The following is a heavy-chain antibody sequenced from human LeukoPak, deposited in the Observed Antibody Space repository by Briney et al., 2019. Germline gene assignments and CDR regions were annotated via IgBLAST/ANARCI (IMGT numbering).Heavy chain of an antibody. V-gene: IGHV4-59*01. CDR3: AKAIVVVPAAFMGFDP. CDR2: IYYSGST. J-gene: IGHJ5*02. CDR1: GGFISSYY. D-gene: IGHD2-2*01. Sequence: PSETLSLTCTVSGGFISSYYWSWIRQPPGKGLEWIGYIYYSGSTNYNPSLKSRVTISVDTSKNQFSLKLSSVTAADTAVYYCAKAIVVVPAAFMGFDPWGQGTLVTVSS.